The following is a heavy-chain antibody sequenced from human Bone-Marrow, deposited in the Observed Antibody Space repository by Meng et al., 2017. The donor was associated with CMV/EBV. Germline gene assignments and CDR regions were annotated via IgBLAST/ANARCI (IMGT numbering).Heavy chain of an antibody. CDR2: IYSGGST. Sequence: GGSLRLSCAASGFTVSSNYMSWVRQAPGKGLEWVSVIYSGGSTYYADSVKGRFTISRDNSKNTLYLQMNSLRAEDTAVYYCASDMDTSMAGDAFDIWGQGTMVTVSS. J-gene: IGHJ3*02. D-gene: IGHD5-18*01. V-gene: IGHV3-53*01. CDR1: GFTVSSNY. CDR3: ASDMDTSMAGDAFDI.